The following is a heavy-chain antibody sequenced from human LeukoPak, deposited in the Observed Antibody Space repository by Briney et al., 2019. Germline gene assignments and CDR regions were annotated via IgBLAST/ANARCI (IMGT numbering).Heavy chain of an antibody. CDR2: ISGSGGST. V-gene: IGHV3-23*01. D-gene: IGHD4-17*01. CDR1: GFTFSSYA. J-gene: IGHJ4*02. CDR3: ARPTGITRVYPDY. Sequence: GGSLRLSCAASGFTFSSYAMSWVRQAPGKGLEWVSAISGSGGSTYYADSVKGRFTISRDNSKNTLYLQMNSLRAEDTAVYYCARPTGITRVYPDYWGQGTLVTVSS.